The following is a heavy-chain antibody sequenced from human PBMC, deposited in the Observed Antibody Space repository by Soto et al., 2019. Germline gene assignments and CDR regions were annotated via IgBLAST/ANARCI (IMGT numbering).Heavy chain of an antibody. V-gene: IGHV3-23*01. D-gene: IGHD1-20*01. Sequence: GGSLRLSCAASGFTFSTYAMSWVRQAPGKGLEWVSAIGGSGVDTYYADSVKGRFTISRDNSKNTLYVLMNSLTAEDTAVYYCAAHIWGRSNWNVNYWGKGTLVTVSS. CDR2: IGGSGVDT. J-gene: IGHJ4*02. CDR1: GFTFSTYA. CDR3: AAHIWGRSNWNVNY.